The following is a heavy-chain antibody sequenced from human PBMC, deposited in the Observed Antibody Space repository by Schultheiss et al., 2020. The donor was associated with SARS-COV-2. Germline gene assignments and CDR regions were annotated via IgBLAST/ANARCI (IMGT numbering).Heavy chain of an antibody. J-gene: IGHJ6*03. V-gene: IGHV4-38-2*02. Sequence: SQTLSLTCTVSGYSISSGYYWGWIRQPPGKGLEWIGYIYNSGTTNYSPSLKSRVTISEVTSKNQFSLKLSSVTAADTAVYYCARASRGAHYFGSQRNYYYYMDVWGKGTTVTVSS. CDR1: GYSISSGYY. D-gene: IGHD3-10*01. CDR2: IYNSGTT. CDR3: ARASRGAHYFGSQRNYYYYMDV.